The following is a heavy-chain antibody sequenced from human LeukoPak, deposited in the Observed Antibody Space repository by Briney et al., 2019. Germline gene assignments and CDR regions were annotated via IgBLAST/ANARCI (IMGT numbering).Heavy chain of an antibody. Sequence: PGGSLRLSCAASGFTFSSYAMSWVRQAPGKGLEWVSAISGSGGSTYYADSVKGRFTISRDNAKNSLYLQLNSLRAEDTAVYFCARADWGSIDYWGQGALVTVSS. D-gene: IGHD7-27*01. J-gene: IGHJ4*02. CDR3: ARADWGSIDY. CDR2: ISGSGGST. CDR1: GFTFSSYA. V-gene: IGHV3-23*01.